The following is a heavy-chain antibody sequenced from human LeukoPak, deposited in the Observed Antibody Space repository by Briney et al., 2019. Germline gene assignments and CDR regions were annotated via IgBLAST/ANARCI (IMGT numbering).Heavy chain of an antibody. V-gene: IGHV3-11*04. D-gene: IGHD2-2*01. CDR1: GFTFSDYH. CDR2: ISSSGGII. CDR3: APSLEDIVVVPAASDFDY. Sequence: GGSLRLSCATSGFTFSDYHMNWIRQAPGKGLEWVSYISSSGGIIYYADSVKGRFTISRDNSKNTLYLQMNSLRAEDTAVYYCAPSLEDIVVVPAASDFDYWGQGTLVTVSS. J-gene: IGHJ4*02.